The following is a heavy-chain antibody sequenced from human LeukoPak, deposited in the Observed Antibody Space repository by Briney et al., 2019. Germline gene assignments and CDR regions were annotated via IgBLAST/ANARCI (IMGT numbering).Heavy chain of an antibody. J-gene: IGHJ5*02. CDR3: ARASYCDYTVCHNLAWFGP. CDR2: IPTTGTK. D-gene: IGHD2-21*01. Sequence: SETLSLTCTLSGGFINNFYWSWIRQPAGRGLEWIGRIPTTGTKTYNPSLKGGVTISLNSSKNQFSLKLTSVTPPDTPVYYCARASYCDYTVCHNLAWFGPWGQGALGTVSS. V-gene: IGHV4-4*07. CDR1: GGFINNFY.